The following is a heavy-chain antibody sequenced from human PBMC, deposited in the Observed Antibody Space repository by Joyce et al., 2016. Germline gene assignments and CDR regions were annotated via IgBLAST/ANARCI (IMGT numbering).Heavy chain of an antibody. J-gene: IGHJ3*02. V-gene: IGHV4-4*07. D-gene: IGHD3-22*01. CDR3: AIGGPYYYGSSEI. Sequence: QVQLQEPRPGRAKLSENLSLTCTVSGGSMNHYYWHWIRQPAGKGLEWIGRAHVTGGTKDNPSLKNRVMISVDSSKNQFSLSLTSVTAADTAVYYCAIGGPYYYGSSEIWGQGAMVTVSS. CDR1: GGSMNHYY. CDR2: AHVTGGT.